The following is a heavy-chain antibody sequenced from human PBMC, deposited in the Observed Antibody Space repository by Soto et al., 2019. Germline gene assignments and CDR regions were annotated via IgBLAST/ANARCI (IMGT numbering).Heavy chain of an antibody. CDR3: VRTRSQLNWFDP. J-gene: IGHJ5*02. Sequence: SLTCAVYGGSFSGYYWSWIRQPPGKGLEWIGEINHSGSTNYNPSLKSRVTISVDTSKNQFSLKLSSVTAADTAVYYCVRTRSQLNWFDPWGQGTLVTVSS. D-gene: IGHD2-2*01. CDR1: GGSFSGYY. V-gene: IGHV4-34*01. CDR2: INHSGST.